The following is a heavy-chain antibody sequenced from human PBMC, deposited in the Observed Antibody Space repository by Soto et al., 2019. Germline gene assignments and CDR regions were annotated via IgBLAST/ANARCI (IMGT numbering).Heavy chain of an antibody. Sequence: QVQLVQSVAEVKKPGAAVKVSCKASGYTFTRYDINWVRQATGQGLEWMGWRNPNSGNTGYAQKFQGRVTMTRNTSISTAYMELSSLRSEDTAVYYCARELWQWFDYWGQGTLVTVSS. CDR2: RNPNSGNT. D-gene: IGHD2-8*01. CDR1: GYTFTRYD. J-gene: IGHJ4*02. V-gene: IGHV1-8*01. CDR3: ARELWQWFDY.